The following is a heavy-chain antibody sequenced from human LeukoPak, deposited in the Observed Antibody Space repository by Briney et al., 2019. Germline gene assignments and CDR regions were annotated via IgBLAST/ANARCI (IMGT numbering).Heavy chain of an antibody. V-gene: IGHV3-64D*06. CDR1: GFTFSSYA. CDR2: ISSNGGST. CDR3: VKGDYDILTGYYGFDY. J-gene: IGHJ4*02. D-gene: IGHD3-9*01. Sequence: QPGGSLRLSCSASGFTFSSYAMHWVRQAPGKGLEYVSAISSNGGSTYYADSVKGRFTISRDNSKNTLYLQMSSLRAEDTAVYYCVKGDYDILTGYYGFDYWGQGTLVTASS.